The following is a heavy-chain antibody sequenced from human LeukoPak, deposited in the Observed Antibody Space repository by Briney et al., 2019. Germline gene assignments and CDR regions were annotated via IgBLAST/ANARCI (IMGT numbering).Heavy chain of an antibody. J-gene: IGHJ4*02. CDR1: GYTFTSYG. CDR3: ARGRIAAAGIGGY. Sequence: ASVKVSCKASGYTFTSYGISWVRQAPGQGLEWMGWISAYNGNTNYAQKFQGRVTMTRNTSISTAYMELSSLRSEDTAVYYCARGRIAAAGIGGYWGQGTLVTVSS. D-gene: IGHD6-13*01. CDR2: ISAYNGNT. V-gene: IGHV1-18*01.